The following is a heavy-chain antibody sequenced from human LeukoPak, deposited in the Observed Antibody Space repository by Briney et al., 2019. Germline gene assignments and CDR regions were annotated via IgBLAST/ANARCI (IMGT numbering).Heavy chain of an antibody. CDR3: ARNGFLGWLSYRNWFDR. V-gene: IGHV4-38-2*01. D-gene: IGHD3-3*01. J-gene: IGHJ5*02. Sequence: SETVPLTCAVSGYTISSDYYWGWSRQPPGEGVGWVGIIYYSGSTYYNPTLKSRVTISVDTSKNQFSLKLSSLTAADTPVYYCARNGFLGWLSYRNWFDRWGEGTMVTV. CDR2: IYYSGST. CDR1: GYTISSDYY.